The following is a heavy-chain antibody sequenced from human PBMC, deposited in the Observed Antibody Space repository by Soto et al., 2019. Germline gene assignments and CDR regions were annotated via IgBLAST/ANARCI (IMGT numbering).Heavy chain of an antibody. Sequence: GGSLRLSCAASEFTFTSYFMSWVRQAPGKGLEWVANIDRDGKATDYVDSVKGRFIISRDNAKKSVDLQMSSLRVEDTAIYYCARASSSNYDFWSGYLHYFDYWGQGILVTVSS. CDR3: ARASSSNYDFWSGYLHYFDY. CDR1: EFTFTSYF. D-gene: IGHD3-3*01. V-gene: IGHV3-7*03. CDR2: IDRDGKAT. J-gene: IGHJ4*02.